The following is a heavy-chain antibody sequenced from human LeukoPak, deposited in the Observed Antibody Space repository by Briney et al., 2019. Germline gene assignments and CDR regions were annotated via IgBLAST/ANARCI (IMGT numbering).Heavy chain of an antibody. CDR2: IYHSGST. D-gene: IGHD3-10*01. CDR3: ASHYYGSGSYYKSPRVSVY. CDR1: GGPISSGGYS. J-gene: IGHJ4*02. V-gene: IGHV4-30-2*01. Sequence: SETLSLTCAVSGGPISSGGYSWSWIRQPPGKGLEWIGYIYHSGSTYYNPSLKSRVTISVDRSKNQFSLKLSSVTAADTAVYYCASHYYGSGSYYKSPRVSVYWGQGTLVTVSS.